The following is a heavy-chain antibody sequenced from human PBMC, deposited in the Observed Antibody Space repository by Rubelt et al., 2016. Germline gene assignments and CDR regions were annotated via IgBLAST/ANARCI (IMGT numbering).Heavy chain of an antibody. CDR2: IRAYTGNT. CDR3: ARDLPAFRRYNWNFPRDY. V-gene: IGHV1-18*01. CDR1: GYTFTSYG. D-gene: IGHD1-7*01. Sequence: QVQLVQSGAEVKKPGASVKVSCKASGYTFTSYGIRWVRQAPGPGLEWMGWIRAYTGNTTYAQKLQGRVTMTTDTSTGTAYMELRSRRSDDTAVYYCARDLPAFRRYNWNFPRDYWGQGTLVTVSS. J-gene: IGHJ4*02.